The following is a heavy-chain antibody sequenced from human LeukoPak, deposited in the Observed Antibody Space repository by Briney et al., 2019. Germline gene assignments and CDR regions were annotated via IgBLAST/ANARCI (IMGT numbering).Heavy chain of an antibody. CDR1: GYSISSGYF. Sequence: SETLSLTCTVSGYSISSGYFWGWIRQPPGKGLEWIGSIYYSGSTYYNPSLKSRVTISVDTSKNQFSLKLSSVTAADTAVYYCALARIFEYWGQGTLVTVSS. V-gene: IGHV4-38-2*02. CDR2: IYYSGST. J-gene: IGHJ4*02. CDR3: ALARIFEY.